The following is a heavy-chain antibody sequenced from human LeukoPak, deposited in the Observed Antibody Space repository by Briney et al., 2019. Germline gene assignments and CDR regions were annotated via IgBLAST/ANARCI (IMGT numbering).Heavy chain of an antibody. Sequence: SETLSLTCTVSAGSISGYYWTWIRQPPGKGLEWIGNIYYTGNTDYNRSLKGRVTISIDTSKNQFSLKLSSVTAADTALYYCARERVIATTYDAFDIWGQGTMVTVSS. J-gene: IGHJ3*02. CDR3: ARERVIATTYDAFDI. V-gene: IGHV4-59*01. CDR2: IYYTGNT. CDR1: AGSISGYY. D-gene: IGHD2-15*01.